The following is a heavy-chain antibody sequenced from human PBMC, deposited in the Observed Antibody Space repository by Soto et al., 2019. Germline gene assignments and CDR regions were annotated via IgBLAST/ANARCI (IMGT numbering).Heavy chain of an antibody. CDR2: IDPSDSYT. J-gene: IGHJ6*02. Sequence: GESLKISCKGSGYSFTSYWISWVRQMPGKGLEWMGRIDPSDSYTNYSPSFQGHVTISADKSISTAYLQWSSLKASDTAMYYCPRHYYYDSSGYYQYYYYGMDVWGQGTTVTVSS. CDR1: GYSFTSYW. V-gene: IGHV5-10-1*01. CDR3: PRHYYYDSSGYYQYYYYGMDV. D-gene: IGHD3-22*01.